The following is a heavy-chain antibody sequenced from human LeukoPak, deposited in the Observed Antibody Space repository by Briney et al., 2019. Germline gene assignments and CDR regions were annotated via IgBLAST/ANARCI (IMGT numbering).Heavy chain of an antibody. V-gene: IGHV1-69*13. CDR2: IIPIFGTA. CDR3: ARDSYYYDSTENY. CDR1: GGTFSSYA. Sequence: GASVKISCKASGGTFSSYAISWVRQAPGQGLEWMGGIIPIFGTANYAQKFQGRVTITADESTSTAYMELSSLRSEDTAVYYCARDSYYYDSTENYWGQGTLVTVSS. D-gene: IGHD3-22*01. J-gene: IGHJ4*02.